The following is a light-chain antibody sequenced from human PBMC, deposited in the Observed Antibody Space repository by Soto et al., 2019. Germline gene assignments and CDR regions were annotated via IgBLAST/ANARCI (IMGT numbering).Light chain of an antibody. V-gene: IGKV3D-20*01. CDR3: HQYGSSPPYT. CDR1: QTVTNNY. CDR2: DAS. J-gene: IGKJ2*01. Sequence: ENVLTQSPATLSLSPGETATLSCGASQTVTNNYLAWYQQKPGLAPRLLIYDASSRATGIPDRFSGSESGTDFTLTISRLEPEDSAVYYCHQYGSSPPYTFGQGTKLEIK.